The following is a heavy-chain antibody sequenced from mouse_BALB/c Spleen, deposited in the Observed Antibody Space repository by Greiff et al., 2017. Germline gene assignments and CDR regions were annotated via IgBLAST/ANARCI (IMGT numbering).Heavy chain of an antibody. CDR2: IDPANGNT. D-gene: IGHD1-1*01. V-gene: IGHV14-3*02. CDR3: ARNPLLPQGSWFAY. CDR1: GFNIKDTY. J-gene: IGHJ3*01. Sequence: EVQLQESGAELVKPGASVKLSCTASGFNIKDTYMHWVKQRPEQGLEWIGRIDPANGNTKYDPKFQGKATITADTSSNTAYLQLSSLTSEDTAVYYCARNPLLPQGSWFAYWGQGTLVTVSA.